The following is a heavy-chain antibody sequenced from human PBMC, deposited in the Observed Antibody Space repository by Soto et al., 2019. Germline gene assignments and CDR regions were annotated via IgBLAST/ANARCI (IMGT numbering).Heavy chain of an antibody. V-gene: IGHV4-61*01. CDR2: IYYSGST. CDR1: GGSFSSGSYY. CDR3: ARGAFWSGYPGYYFDY. J-gene: IGHJ4*02. Sequence: PSETLSLTCTVSGGSFSSGSYYWSWIRQPPGKGREWIGYIYYSGSTNYTPSLKSRVTISVDTSKNQFSLKLSSVTAPDTAVYYCARGAFWSGYPGYYFDYWGQGTLVTVSS. D-gene: IGHD3-3*01.